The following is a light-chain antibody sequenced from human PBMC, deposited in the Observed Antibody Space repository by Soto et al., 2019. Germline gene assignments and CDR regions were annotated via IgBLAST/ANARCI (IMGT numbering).Light chain of an antibody. CDR3: QQRSNWPPYT. J-gene: IGKJ2*01. CDR2: DES. Sequence: EIVLTQSPAPLSLSPGERATLSCRASQSVSSYLAWYQQKPGQAPRHLIYDESNRATGIPARFSGSGTGTDLTPTNRSLEPEEVAGNYCQQRSNWPPYTSGQGTQQEIK. CDR1: QSVSSY. V-gene: IGKV3-11*01.